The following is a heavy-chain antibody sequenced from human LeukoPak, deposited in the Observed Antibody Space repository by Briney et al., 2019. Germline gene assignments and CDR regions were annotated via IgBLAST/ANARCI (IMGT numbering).Heavy chain of an antibody. CDR3: ARDLGRYYDTSDNWFDP. Sequence: GGSLRLSCAASGFTVFNYWMSWVRQAPGKGLEWVANINLDGSQKYYVDSLKGRFTISRDNAKNSLYLQMNSLRAEDTAVYYCARDLGRYYDTSDNWFDPWGQGTLVTVSS. J-gene: IGHJ5*02. D-gene: IGHD3-22*01. V-gene: IGHV3-7*01. CDR2: INLDGSQK. CDR1: GFTVFNYW.